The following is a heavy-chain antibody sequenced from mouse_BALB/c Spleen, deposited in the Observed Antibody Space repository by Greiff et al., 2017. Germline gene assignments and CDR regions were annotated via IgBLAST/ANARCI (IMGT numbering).Heavy chain of an antibody. V-gene: IGHV3-6*02. CDR1: GYSITSGYY. Sequence: EVKVEESGPGLVKPSQSLSLTCSVTGYSITSGYYWNWIRQFPGNKLEWMGYISYDGSNNYNPSLKNRISITRDTSKNQFFLKLHSVTTEDTATYYCARYDYSRWYFDVWGAGTTVTVSS. CDR2: ISYDGSN. CDR3: ARYDYSRWYFDV. D-gene: IGHD2-4*01. J-gene: IGHJ1*01.